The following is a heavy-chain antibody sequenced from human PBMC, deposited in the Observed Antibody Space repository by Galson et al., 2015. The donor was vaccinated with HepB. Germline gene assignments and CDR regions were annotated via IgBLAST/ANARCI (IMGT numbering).Heavy chain of an antibody. D-gene: IGHD5-12*01. CDR1: GGSISSSSYY. CDR3: ARGGSGYDPYYFDY. Sequence: LSLTCTVSGGSISSSSYYWGWIRQPPGKGLEWIGSIYYSGSTYYNPSLKSRVTISVDTSKNQFSLKLSSVTAADTAVYYCARGGSGYDPYYFDYWGQGTLVTVSS. J-gene: IGHJ4*02. CDR2: IYYSGST. V-gene: IGHV4-39*07.